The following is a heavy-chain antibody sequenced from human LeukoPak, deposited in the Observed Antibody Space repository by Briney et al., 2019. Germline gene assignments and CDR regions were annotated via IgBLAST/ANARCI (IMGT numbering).Heavy chain of an antibody. CDR2: IIPIFGTA. J-gene: IGHJ4*02. V-gene: IGHV1-69*05. CDR3: ARDRSRGAARTAPYFDY. CDR1: GGTFSSYA. Sequence: RASVKVSCKASGGTFSSYAISWVRQAPGQGLEWMGGIIPIFGTANYAQKFQGRVTITTDESTSTAYMELGSLRSEDTAVYYCARDRSRGAARTAPYFDYWGRGTLVTVS. D-gene: IGHD6-6*01.